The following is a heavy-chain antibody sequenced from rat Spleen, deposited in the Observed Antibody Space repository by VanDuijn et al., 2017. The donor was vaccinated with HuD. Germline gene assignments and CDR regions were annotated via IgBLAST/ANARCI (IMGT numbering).Heavy chain of an antibody. J-gene: IGHJ2*01. CDR3: VRHWGY. D-gene: IGHD4-6*01. CDR1: GFTYSNYV. V-gene: IGHV5S23*01. Sequence: EVQLVESDGGLVQPGRSLKLSCAASGFTYSNYVMAWVSQAPTKGLEWVASISTGGGNTYYRDSVKGRFTVSRDNAKSTLYLQMDSLRSEDTATYYCVRHWGYWGQGVMVTVSS. CDR2: ISTGGGNT.